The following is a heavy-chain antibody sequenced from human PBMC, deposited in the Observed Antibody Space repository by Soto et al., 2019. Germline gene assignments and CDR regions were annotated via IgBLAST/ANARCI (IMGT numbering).Heavy chain of an antibody. D-gene: IGHD1-1*01. CDR1: GYTFTSYD. Sequence: GASVKVSCKASGYTFTSYDINWVRQATGQGLEWMGWMNPNGGNTGYAQKFQGRVTMTRNTSISTAYMELSSLRSEDTAVYYCARAKGYPGGPYYYYYMDVWGKGTTVTVSS. CDR2: MNPNGGNT. J-gene: IGHJ6*03. CDR3: ARAKGYPGGPYYYYYMDV. V-gene: IGHV1-8*01.